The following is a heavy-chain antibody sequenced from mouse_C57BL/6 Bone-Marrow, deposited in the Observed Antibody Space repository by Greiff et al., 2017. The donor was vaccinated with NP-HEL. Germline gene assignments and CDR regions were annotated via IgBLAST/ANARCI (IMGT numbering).Heavy chain of an antibody. V-gene: IGHV2-2*01. CDR3: ASRKRDGNSSWFAY. J-gene: IGHJ3*01. CDR1: GFSLTSYG. Sequence: QVQLQQSGPGLVQPSQCLSITCTVSGFSLTSYGVHWVRQSPGKGLEWLGVIWSGGSNDYNAAFMSRLGISKANSKSQVFFRMNSLHADDTAIYYCASRKRDGNSSWFAYWGQGTLVTVSA. D-gene: IGHD2-1*01. CDR2: IWSGGSN.